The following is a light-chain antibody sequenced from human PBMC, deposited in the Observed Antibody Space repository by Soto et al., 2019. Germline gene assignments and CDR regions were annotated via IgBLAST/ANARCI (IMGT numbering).Light chain of an antibody. CDR2: DVS. J-gene: IGLJ1*01. V-gene: IGLV2-11*01. CDR1: SSDVGGYNY. Sequence: QSALTQPRSVSGSPGQSVTISCTGTSSDVGGYNYVSWYQHHTGKAPKLMIYDVSKRPSGVPDRFSGSKSGNTASLTISRLQAEDEADYSACAYALSYPVVFGAGTKVTVL. CDR3: CAYALSYPVV.